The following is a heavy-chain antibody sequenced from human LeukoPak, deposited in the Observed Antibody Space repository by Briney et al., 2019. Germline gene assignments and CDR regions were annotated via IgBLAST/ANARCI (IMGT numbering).Heavy chain of an antibody. CDR3: ARDAYSRARGYFDY. J-gene: IGHJ4*02. CDR2: ISSSSSTI. CDR1: GFTFRSYS. Sequence: GGSLRLSCEASGFTFRSYSMNWVRQAPGKGLEWVSYISSSSSTIYYADSVKGRFTISRDNAKNSLYLQMNSLRDEDTAVYYCARDAYSRARGYFDYWGQGTLVTVSS. V-gene: IGHV3-48*02. D-gene: IGHD1-26*01.